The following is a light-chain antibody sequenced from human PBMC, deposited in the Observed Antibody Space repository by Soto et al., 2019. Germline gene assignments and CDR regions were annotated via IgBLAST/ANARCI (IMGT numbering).Light chain of an antibody. J-gene: IGKJ4*01. Sequence: ELVLTQSPGTLSLSPGERATLSCRASQSVSSSYLAWYQQKPGQAPRLLIYGASSRATGIPDRFSGSGSGTDFTLTISRLEPEDVAVYYWQQYGSSPLLTFGGGTKVEIK. CDR1: QSVSSSY. V-gene: IGKV3-20*01. CDR2: GAS. CDR3: QQYGSSPLLT.